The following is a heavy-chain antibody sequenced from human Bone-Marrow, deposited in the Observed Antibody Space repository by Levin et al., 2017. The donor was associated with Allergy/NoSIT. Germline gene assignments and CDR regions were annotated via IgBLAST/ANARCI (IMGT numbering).Heavy chain of an antibody. J-gene: IGHJ4*02. CDR3: ARCGAYVVVTTMFDY. CDR2: IYYTGST. V-gene: IGHV4-39*01. CDR1: GGSISSTSHY. Sequence: KSGGSLRLSCIVSGGSISSTSHYWGWVRQPPGKGLEWIGSIYYTGSTYYNPSLKSRVTISVDRSNDQFSLKLNSVTAADTAVYYCARCGAYVVVTTMFDYWGPGTLVTVSS. D-gene: IGHD2-21*02.